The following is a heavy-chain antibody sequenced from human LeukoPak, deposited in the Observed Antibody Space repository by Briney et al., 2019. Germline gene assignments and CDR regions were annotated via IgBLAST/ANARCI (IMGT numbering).Heavy chain of an antibody. D-gene: IGHD1-26*01. Sequence: SETLSLTCAVYGGSFSGYYWSWIRQPPGKGLEWIGEINHSGSTNYNPSLKSRVTISVDTSKNQFSLKLSSVTAADTAVYYCARGRVLGGGSYRPEYNWFDPWGQGTLVTVSS. J-gene: IGHJ5*02. CDR2: INHSGST. V-gene: IGHV4-34*01. CDR3: ARGRVLGGGSYRPEYNWFDP. CDR1: GGSFSGYY.